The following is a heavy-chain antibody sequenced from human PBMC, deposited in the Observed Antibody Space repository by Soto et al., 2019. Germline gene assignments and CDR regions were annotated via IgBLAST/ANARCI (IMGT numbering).Heavy chain of an antibody. D-gene: IGHD5-18*01. CDR3: ARRGPHTALYGMEV. V-gene: IGHV1-18*01. J-gene: IGHJ6*02. Sequence: ASVQVWKKASGYTFTSYGINWVRQAPGQGLEWMGWISAYNGNTNYAQKLQGRVTMTTDTSTSTAYMELRSLRSDDTAVYYCARRGPHTALYGMEVWAQGTTVTVSS. CDR1: GYTFTSYG. CDR2: ISAYNGNT.